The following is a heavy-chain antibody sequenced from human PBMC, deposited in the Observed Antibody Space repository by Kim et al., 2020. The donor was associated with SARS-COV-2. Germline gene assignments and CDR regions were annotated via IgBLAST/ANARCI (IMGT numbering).Heavy chain of an antibody. J-gene: IGHJ5*02. Sequence: SQKFQGRVTSTRDTSASTAYMELSSLRSEDTAVYYCAREGTTVIYNWFDPWGQGTLVTVSS. V-gene: IGHV1-3*01. CDR3: AREGTTVIYNWFDP. D-gene: IGHD4-17*01.